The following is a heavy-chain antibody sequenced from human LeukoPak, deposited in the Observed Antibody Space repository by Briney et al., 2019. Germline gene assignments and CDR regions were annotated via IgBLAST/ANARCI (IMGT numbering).Heavy chain of an antibody. D-gene: IGHD3-16*01. V-gene: IGHV3-30*01. CDR3: ARMGFGGNFDY. CDR2: ISYDGSNK. Sequence: PGGSLRLSCAASGFTFSSYAMHWVRQAPGKGLEWVAVISYDGSNKYYADSVKGRFTISRDNSKNTLYLQMNSLRAEDTAVYYCARMGFGGNFDYWGQGTLVTVSS. CDR1: GFTFSSYA. J-gene: IGHJ4*02.